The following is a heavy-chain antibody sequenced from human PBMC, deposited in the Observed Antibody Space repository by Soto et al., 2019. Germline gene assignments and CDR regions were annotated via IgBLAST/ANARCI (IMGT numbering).Heavy chain of an antibody. D-gene: IGHD2-15*01. Sequence: EAQLVESGGGLVQPGGSLRLSCTGSGIDLSIYWMHWVRQAPGKGLVWVSRINPESTTISYADSVKGRFTISRDNAENTLFLHMNSLSAEDTGVYYCTKDTFGGRDSCGQGTLVTVSS. CDR3: TKDTFGGRDS. CDR1: GIDLSIYW. CDR2: INPESTTI. V-gene: IGHV3-74*01. J-gene: IGHJ4*02.